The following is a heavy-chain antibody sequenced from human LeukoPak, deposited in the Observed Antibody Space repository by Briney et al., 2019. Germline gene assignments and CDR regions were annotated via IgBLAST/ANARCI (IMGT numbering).Heavy chain of an antibody. V-gene: IGHV4-34*01. J-gene: IGHJ5*02. D-gene: IGHD1-26*01. Sequence: SETLSLTCAVYGGSFSGYYWSWIRRPPGKGLEWIGEINHSGSTNYNPSLKSRVTISVDTSKNQFSLKLSSVTAADTAVYYCARGYSGSSYNWFDPWGQGTLVTVSS. CDR2: INHSGST. CDR3: ARGYSGSSYNWFDP. CDR1: GGSFSGYY.